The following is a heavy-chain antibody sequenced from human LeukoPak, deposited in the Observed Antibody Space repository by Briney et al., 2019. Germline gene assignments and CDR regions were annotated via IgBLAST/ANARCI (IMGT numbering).Heavy chain of an antibody. CDR2: IWYDGSNK. J-gene: IGHJ6*02. CDR1: GFTFSSYG. CDR3: ARDLNYYGMDI. Sequence: PGGSLRLSCAASGFTFSSYGMHWVRQAPGKGLEWVAVIWYDGSNKYYPDSVKGRFTISRDNSKNTLYLQMNSLRAEDTAVYYCARDLNYYGMDIWGQGTTVTVSS. V-gene: IGHV3-33*01.